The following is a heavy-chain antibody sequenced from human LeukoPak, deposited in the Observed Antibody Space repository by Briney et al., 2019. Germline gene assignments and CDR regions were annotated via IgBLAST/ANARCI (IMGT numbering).Heavy chain of an antibody. Sequence: SETLSLTCTVSGSSISSYYWAWIRQPPGKGLEWIGSIYYSGSTYYNPSLKSRVTISVDTSKNQFSLKLSSVTAADTAVYYCARQVAVAGSFDYWGQGALVTVSS. CDR1: GSSISSYY. CDR2: IYYSGST. D-gene: IGHD6-19*01. J-gene: IGHJ4*02. V-gene: IGHV4-39*01. CDR3: ARQVAVAGSFDY.